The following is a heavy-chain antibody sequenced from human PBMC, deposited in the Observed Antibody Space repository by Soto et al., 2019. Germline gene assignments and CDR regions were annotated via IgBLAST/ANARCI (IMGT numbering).Heavy chain of an antibody. D-gene: IGHD3-10*01. V-gene: IGHV4-4*02. Sequence: PSETLSLTCAVSGGSISSSNWWSWVRQPPGKGLEWIGEIYHSGSTNYNPSLKSRVTISVDKSKNQFSLKLSSVTAADTAIYFCARTRGSAVYFYFYGLDVWGHGTTVTVSS. J-gene: IGHJ6*02. CDR1: GGSISSSNW. CDR3: ARTRGSAVYFYFYGLDV. CDR2: IYHSGST.